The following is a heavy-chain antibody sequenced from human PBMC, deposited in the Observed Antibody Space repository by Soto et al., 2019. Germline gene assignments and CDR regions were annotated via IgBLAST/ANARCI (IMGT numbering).Heavy chain of an antibody. V-gene: IGHV3-43D*03. CDR3: AKDLGWDYYGSGSYRGYYGMDV. CDR1: GFTFDDYA. Sequence: GGSLRLSCAASGFTFDDYAMHWVRQAPGKGLEWVSLISWDGGSTYYADSVKGRFTISRDNSKNSLYLQMNSLRAEDTALYYCAKDLGWDYYGSGSYRGYYGMDVWGQGTTVTVSS. D-gene: IGHD3-10*01. J-gene: IGHJ6*02. CDR2: ISWDGGST.